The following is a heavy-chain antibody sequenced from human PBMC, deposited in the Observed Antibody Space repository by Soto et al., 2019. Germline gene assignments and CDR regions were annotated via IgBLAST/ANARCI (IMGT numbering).Heavy chain of an antibody. Sequence: ASVKVSCKASGGTFSSYAISWVRQAPGQGLEWMGGIIPIFGTANYAQKIKGKVTITADKSTCTAYIELSSLRFEDTAVYYCARMGRGTYYYDSSGPRGAFDIWGQGTMVTVSS. CDR1: GGTFSSYA. CDR2: IIPIFGTA. J-gene: IGHJ3*02. D-gene: IGHD3-22*01. CDR3: ARMGRGTYYYDSSGPRGAFDI. V-gene: IGHV1-69*06.